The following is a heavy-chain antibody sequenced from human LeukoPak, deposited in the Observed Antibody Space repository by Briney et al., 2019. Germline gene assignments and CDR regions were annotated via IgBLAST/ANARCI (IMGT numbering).Heavy chain of an antibody. J-gene: IGHJ3*02. CDR1: GFTFSDY. D-gene: IGHD3-9*01. Sequence: AGGSLRLSCAASGFTFSDYMNWIRQAPGKGLEWVSYISSSGSTIYYADSVKGRFTISRDNAKNSLYLQMNSLRVEDTAVYYCAISLYDILTGYHDAFDIWGQGTMVTVSS. CDR2: ISSSGSTI. V-gene: IGHV3-11*01. CDR3: AISLYDILTGYHDAFDI.